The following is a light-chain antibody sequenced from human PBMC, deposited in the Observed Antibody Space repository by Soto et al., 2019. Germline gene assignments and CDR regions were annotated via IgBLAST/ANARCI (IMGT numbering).Light chain of an antibody. CDR2: GAS. CDR3: QQYGSSPIT. J-gene: IGKJ5*01. V-gene: IGKV3-20*01. Sequence: IVLTQSPGTLSLSPGERVTLSCRASQTVSSTYLAWYQQKPGQAPRLLIYGASSRATGIPDRFSGTVSGTDFTLTISRLEPEDFAVYYCQQYGSSPITFGQGTRLEIK. CDR1: QTVSSTY.